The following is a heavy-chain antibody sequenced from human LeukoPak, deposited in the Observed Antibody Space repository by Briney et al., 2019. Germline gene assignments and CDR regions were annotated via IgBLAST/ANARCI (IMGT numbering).Heavy chain of an antibody. D-gene: IGHD3-10*01. CDR1: GFTFSSYA. Sequence: PGGSLRLSCAASGFTFSSYAMSWVRLAPGKGLEWVSAISGSGGSTYYADSVKGRFTISRDNSKNTLYLQMNSLRAEDTAVYYCAKDTDYYGSGSYSDPWGQGTLVTVSS. V-gene: IGHV3-23*01. J-gene: IGHJ5*02. CDR3: AKDTDYYGSGSYSDP. CDR2: ISGSGGST.